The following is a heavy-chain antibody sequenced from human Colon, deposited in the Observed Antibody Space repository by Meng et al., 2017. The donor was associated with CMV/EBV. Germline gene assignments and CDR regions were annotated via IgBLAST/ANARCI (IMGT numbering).Heavy chain of an antibody. V-gene: IGHV3-23*01. CDR2: ISGSGGST. D-gene: IGHD2-2*01. J-gene: IGHJ5*02. CDR1: GFTFSSYA. CDR3: AKDRGIVMVPVGLNWFDP. Sequence: GESLKISCAASGFTFSSYAMNWVRQAPGKGLEWVSAISGSGGSTYYADSVKGRLTISRDNSKNTLYLHMNSLTAEDTAVYYCAKDRGIVMVPVGLNWFDPWGQGTLVTVSS.